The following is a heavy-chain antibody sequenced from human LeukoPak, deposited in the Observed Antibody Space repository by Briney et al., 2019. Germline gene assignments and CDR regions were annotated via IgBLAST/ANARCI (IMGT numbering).Heavy chain of an antibody. CDR2: IWYDGSNK. V-gene: IGHV3-33*08. D-gene: IGHD5-24*01. CDR3: ARPRRDGYNYGDAFAI. Sequence: PGGSLRLFCAAPGFTFSSYGMHWVRQAPGKGLEWVAVIWYDGSNKYYADSVKGRFTISRDNSKNTLYLQMNSLRAEDTAVYYCARPRRDGYNYGDAFAIRGQGTMVTVSS. J-gene: IGHJ3*02. CDR1: GFTFSSYG.